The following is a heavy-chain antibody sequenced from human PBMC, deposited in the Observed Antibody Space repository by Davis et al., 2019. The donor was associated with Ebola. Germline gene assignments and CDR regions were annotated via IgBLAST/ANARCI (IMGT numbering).Heavy chain of an antibody. J-gene: IGHJ6*02. V-gene: IGHV3-73*01. D-gene: IGHD2-2*01. CDR3: ARDPAATYYYYGMDV. Sequence: GESLKISCAASGFTFSGSAMHWVRQASGKGLEWVGRIRSKANSYATAYAASVKGRFTISRDDSKNTAYLQMNSLRAEDTAVYYCARDPAATYYYYGMDVWGQGTTVTVSS. CDR2: IRSKANSYAT. CDR1: GFTFSGSA.